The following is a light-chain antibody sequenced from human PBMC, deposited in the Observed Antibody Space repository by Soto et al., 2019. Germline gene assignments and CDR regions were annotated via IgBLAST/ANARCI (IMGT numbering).Light chain of an antibody. V-gene: IGLV2-14*01. Sequence: QSALTQPASVSGSPGQSSTISCTGTSSDVGGYNYVSWYQQHPGKAPKLMIYEVSNRPSGVSNRFSGSKSGNTASLTISGLQAEDEADYYCSSYTSSRTLVFGTGTKLTVL. CDR2: EVS. J-gene: IGLJ1*01. CDR3: SSYTSSRTLV. CDR1: SSDVGGYNY.